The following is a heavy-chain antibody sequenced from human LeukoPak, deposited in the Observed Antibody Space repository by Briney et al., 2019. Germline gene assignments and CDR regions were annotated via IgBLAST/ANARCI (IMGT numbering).Heavy chain of an antibody. CDR3: AREVEERSWEMGTILFGYYYMDV. J-gene: IGHJ6*03. V-gene: IGHV4-4*07. CDR2: IYTSGST. D-gene: IGHD5-24*01. Sequence: SETLSLTCTVSGGSISSYYWSWIRQPAGKGLEWIGRIYTSGSTNYNSSLKSRVTMSVDTSKNQFSLKLSSVTAADTAVYYCAREVEERSWEMGTILFGYYYMDVWGKGTTVTISS. CDR1: GGSISSYY.